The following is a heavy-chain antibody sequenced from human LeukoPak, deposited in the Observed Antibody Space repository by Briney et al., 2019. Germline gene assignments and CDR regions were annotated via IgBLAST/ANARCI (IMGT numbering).Heavy chain of an antibody. D-gene: IGHD2-2*01. V-gene: IGHV4-34*08. CDR2: INHSGST. CDR3: ASRRYCSSTSCPTPPRYYYYGMDV. CDR1: GFTFSSYA. J-gene: IGHJ6*02. Sequence: PGGSLRLSCAASGFTFSSYAMSWVRQPPGKGLEWIGEINHSGSTNYNPSLKSRVTISVDTSKNQFSLKLSSVTAADTAVYYCASRRYCSSTSCPTPPRYYYYGMDVWGQGATVTVSS.